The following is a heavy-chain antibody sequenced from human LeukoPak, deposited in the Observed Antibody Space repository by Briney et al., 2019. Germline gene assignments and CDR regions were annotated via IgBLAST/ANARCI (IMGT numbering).Heavy chain of an antibody. J-gene: IGHJ4*02. CDR3: ARDLGPPGYSGYDWFDY. CDR1: GFTFSSYG. V-gene: IGHV3-30*03. D-gene: IGHD5-12*01. Sequence: GRSLRLSCAASGFTFSSYGMHWVRQAPGKGLEWVAVISYDGSNKYYADSVKGRFTISRDNSKNTLYLQMNSLRAEDTAVYYCARDLGPPGYSGYDWFDYWGQGTLVTVSS. CDR2: ISYDGSNK.